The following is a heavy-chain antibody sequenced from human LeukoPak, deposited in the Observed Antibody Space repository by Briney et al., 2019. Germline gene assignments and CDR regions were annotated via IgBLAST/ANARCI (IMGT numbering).Heavy chain of an antibody. CDR3: AKGNLYGDYVGFDY. CDR2: FSGSGGNT. CDR1: GFTFSRYA. D-gene: IGHD4-17*01. J-gene: IGHJ4*02. V-gene: IGHV3-23*01. Sequence: PGGSLRLSCAASGFTFSRYAMRWVRHARGEGLGWVSAFSGSGGNTYYAHSVKGRFTISRDNSKNTLYLQMNSLRAEDTAVYYCAKGNLYGDYVGFDYWGQGTLVTVSS.